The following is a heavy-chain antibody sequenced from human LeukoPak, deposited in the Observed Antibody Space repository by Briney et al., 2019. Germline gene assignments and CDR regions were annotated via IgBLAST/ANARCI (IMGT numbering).Heavy chain of an antibody. D-gene: IGHD6-13*01. Sequence: PSETLSLTCTVSGGSITGYYWSWIRQPPGRELEWIGYVYYSGTTNYNPSLKSRLTMSVDTSKNQFSLKLNSVTAADTAIYYCARRGSSRDWFDPWGQGTTVTVSS. CDR2: VYYSGTT. V-gene: IGHV4-59*01. J-gene: IGHJ5*01. CDR1: GGSITGYY. CDR3: ARRGSSRDWFDP.